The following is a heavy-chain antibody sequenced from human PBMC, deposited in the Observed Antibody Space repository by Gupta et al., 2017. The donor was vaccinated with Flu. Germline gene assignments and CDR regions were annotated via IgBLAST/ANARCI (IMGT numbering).Heavy chain of an antibody. J-gene: IGHJ4*02. CDR2: ITGSSNYI. CDR3: ARDYDFWSGYYAERETIN. D-gene: IGHD3-3*01. Sequence: KGLEWLSSITGSSNYIYYADSVKGRFTVSRDNARNSLYLQMNSLRAEDTGVYYCARDYDFWSGYYAERETINWGQGNLVTVSS. V-gene: IGHV3-21*01.